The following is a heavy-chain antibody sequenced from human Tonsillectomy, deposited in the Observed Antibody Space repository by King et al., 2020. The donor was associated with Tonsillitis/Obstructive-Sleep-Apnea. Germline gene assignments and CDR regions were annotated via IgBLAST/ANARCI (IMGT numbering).Heavy chain of an antibody. CDR1: GYSFTSYW. Sequence: VQLVESGAEVKKPGESLKISCQGSGYSFTSYWIAWVRQMPGKGLEWMGIIYPGDSDTRYSPSFQGQVTISADKSISTAYLQWSSLKASDTAMYYCARHGGITMFGVVTPPPDYYYYYMDVWGKGTTVTVSS. D-gene: IGHD3-3*01. CDR3: ARHGGITMFGVVTPPPDYYYYYMDV. V-gene: IGHV5-51*01. CDR2: IYPGDSDT. J-gene: IGHJ6*03.